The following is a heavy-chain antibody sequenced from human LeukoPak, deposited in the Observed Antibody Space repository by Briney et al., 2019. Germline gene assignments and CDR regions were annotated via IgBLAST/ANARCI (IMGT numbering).Heavy chain of an antibody. V-gene: IGHV1-2*02. Sequence: ASVKVSCKASGYTFTGYFIHWVRQAPGQGLEWMGWINPNNGGTKYAQKFQGRVTMTGDRSISTAYMELSRLRSDDTAVYYCARERTPGSGYGVDYWGQGTVVTVSS. D-gene: IGHD6-25*01. CDR1: GYTFTGYF. J-gene: IGHJ4*02. CDR2: INPNNGGT. CDR3: ARERTPGSGYGVDY.